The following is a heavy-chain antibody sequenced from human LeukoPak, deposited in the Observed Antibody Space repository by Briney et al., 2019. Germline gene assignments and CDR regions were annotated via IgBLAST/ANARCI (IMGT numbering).Heavy chain of an antibody. Sequence: GGSLRLSCAASGFTFSSYAMSWVRQAPGKGLEWVSAISGSGGSTYYADSVKGRFTISRDNSKNTLYLQMNSLRAEDTAVYCCAKVYSSGWYGLPFGDWGQGTLVTVSS. J-gene: IGHJ4*02. CDR2: ISGSGGST. CDR3: AKVYSSGWYGLPFGD. D-gene: IGHD6-19*01. V-gene: IGHV3-23*01. CDR1: GFTFSSYA.